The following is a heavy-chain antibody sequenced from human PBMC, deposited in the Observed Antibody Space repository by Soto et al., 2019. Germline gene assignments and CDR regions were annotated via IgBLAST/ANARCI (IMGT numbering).Heavy chain of an antibody. Sequence: ASVKVSCKASGYTFTNYAMHWVRQAPGQRLEWMGWINAAIGNTKYSQKFQGSVTITRDTSTSTAYMELRSLRSDDTAVYYCARDARITMVRGVIKGEYYYYYYGMDVWGQGTTVTVSS. D-gene: IGHD3-10*01. J-gene: IGHJ6*02. CDR2: INAAIGNT. V-gene: IGHV1-3*01. CDR1: GYTFTNYA. CDR3: ARDARITMVRGVIKGEYYYYYYGMDV.